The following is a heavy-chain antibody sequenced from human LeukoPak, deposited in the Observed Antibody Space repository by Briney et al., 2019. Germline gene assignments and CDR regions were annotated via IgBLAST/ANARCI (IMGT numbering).Heavy chain of an antibody. J-gene: IGHJ3*02. D-gene: IGHD5-24*01. CDR2: ISGNSDP. CDR1: GFTFSSYA. Sequence: GGSLRLSCAASGFTFSSYAMNWVRQAPGKGLEWVSYISGNSDPHYADSVKGRFTISRDNAKNLLYLQMDSLRVEDTAVYYCTREVEITGGAFYIWGQGTMVTVSS. CDR3: TREVEITGGAFYI. V-gene: IGHV3-21*06.